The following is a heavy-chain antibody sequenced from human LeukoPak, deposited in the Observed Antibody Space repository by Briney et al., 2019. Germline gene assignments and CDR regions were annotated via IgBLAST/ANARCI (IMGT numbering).Heavy chain of an antibody. CDR2: FDPEGGET. CDR3: ATELRFLEWSTTPHWFDP. D-gene: IGHD3-3*01. J-gene: IGHJ5*02. CDR1: GYTLTELS. Sequence: GASVKVSCKVSGYTLTELSMHWVRQAPGKGLEWMGGFDPEGGETIYAQKFQGRVTMTEDTSTDTAYMELSSLRSEDTAVYYCATELRFLEWSTTPHWFDPWGQGTLVTVSS. V-gene: IGHV1-24*01.